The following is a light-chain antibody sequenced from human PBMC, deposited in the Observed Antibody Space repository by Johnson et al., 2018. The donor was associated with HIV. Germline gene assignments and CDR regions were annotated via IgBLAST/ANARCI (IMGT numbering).Light chain of an antibody. CDR3: GTWDNSLTAGV. CDR2: ENN. J-gene: IGLJ1*01. V-gene: IGLV1-51*02. CDR1: SSNIGNNY. Sequence: QSALTQPPSMSAAPGQKVTISCSGSSSNIGNNYVSWYQQLPGTAPKLLIFENNTRPSGIPDRFSGSKSGPSATLGITRLQTGDEAAYYCGTWDNSLTAGVFGSGTKVTVL.